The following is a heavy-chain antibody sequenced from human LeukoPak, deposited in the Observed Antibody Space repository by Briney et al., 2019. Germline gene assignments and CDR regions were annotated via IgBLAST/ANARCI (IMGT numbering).Heavy chain of an antibody. Sequence: ASVKVSCEASGYTFTGYYMHWVRQAPGQGLEWMGWINPNSGGTNYAQKFQGRVTMTRDTSISTAYMELSRLRSDDTAVYYCARDGGYDYVFDYWGQGTLVTVSS. V-gene: IGHV1-2*02. CDR1: GYTFTGYY. D-gene: IGHD5-12*01. CDR3: ARDGGYDYVFDY. J-gene: IGHJ4*02. CDR2: INPNSGGT.